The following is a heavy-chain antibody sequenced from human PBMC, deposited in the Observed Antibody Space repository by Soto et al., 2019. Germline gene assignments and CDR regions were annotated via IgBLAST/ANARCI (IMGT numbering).Heavy chain of an antibody. J-gene: IGHJ4*02. CDR2: MYPGDSDT. CDR1: GYDFNPNL. Sequence: GESLNISCNGSGYDFNPNLFGWVRQLPGRGLEWVGIMYPGDSDTRYNPSLQGHVTLSVDVTVSTAFLQWRSLETSDTGMYFCARLPRDCNKTSCYYADHWGQGTQVTVSS. D-gene: IGHD3-3*01. V-gene: IGHV5-51*01. CDR3: ARLPRDCNKTSCYYADH.